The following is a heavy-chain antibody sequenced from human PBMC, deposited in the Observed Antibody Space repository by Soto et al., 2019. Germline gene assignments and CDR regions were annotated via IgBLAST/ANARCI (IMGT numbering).Heavy chain of an antibody. J-gene: IGHJ4*02. CDR3: ARTMVGARAGYFDY. D-gene: IGHD1-26*01. V-gene: IGHV4-59*13. Sequence: LSETLSLTCTVSGGSISDYYWSWVRQSPGKGLEWIGDVYYTGSTNYNPSLKSRVTISVDTSKNQFSLKLSSVTAADTAVYYCARTMVGARAGYFDYWGRGTLVTVSS. CDR2: VYYTGST. CDR1: GGSISDYY.